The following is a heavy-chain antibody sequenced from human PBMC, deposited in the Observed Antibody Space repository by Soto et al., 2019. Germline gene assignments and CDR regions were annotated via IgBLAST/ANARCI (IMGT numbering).Heavy chain of an antibody. D-gene: IGHD3-10*01. CDR3: ATLYHCGSGCSYFDY. CDR1: GGSISSYY. CDR2: IYYSGST. Sequence: SETLSLTCTVSGGSISSYYWSWIRQPPGKGLEWIGYIYYSGSTNYNPSLKSRVTISVDTSKNQFSLKLSSVTAADTAVYYCATLYHCGSGCSYFDYWGQGTLVTVSS. J-gene: IGHJ4*02. V-gene: IGHV4-59*01.